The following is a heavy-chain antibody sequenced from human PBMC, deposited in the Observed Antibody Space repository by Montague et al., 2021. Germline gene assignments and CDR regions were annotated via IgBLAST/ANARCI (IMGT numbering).Heavy chain of an antibody. CDR2: MFYGGAT. J-gene: IGHJ5*02. D-gene: IGHD3-10*01. CDR3: AKQDYFVSGTSYKGFDP. V-gene: IGHV4-59*08. CDR1: SGSIFHAH. Sequence: SETLSLTCTVSSGSIFHAHWSWVRQPPGKGPEWLGSMFYGGATSXNPSLKSRVTMSIDTSTDQFSLKLSFVTAADTAVYYCAKQDYFVSGTSYKGFDPWGQGILVTVSS.